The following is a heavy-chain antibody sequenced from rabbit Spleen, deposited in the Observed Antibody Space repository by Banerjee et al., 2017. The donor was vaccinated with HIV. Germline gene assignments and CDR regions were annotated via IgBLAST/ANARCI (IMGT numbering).Heavy chain of an antibody. J-gene: IGHJ4*01. CDR2: INAITGRA. V-gene: IGHV1S45*01. D-gene: IGHD4-2*01. Sequence: QEQLVESGGGLVQPEGSLTLTCTASGFSFSEKEVMCWVRQAPGKGLQWIACINAITGRAVYATWAKGRFTFSKTSSTTVTLQMTSLTAADTATYFCARDSGSNPYIDVYFNLWGQGPSSPS. CDR3: ARDSGSNPYIDVYFNL. CDR1: GFSFSEKEV.